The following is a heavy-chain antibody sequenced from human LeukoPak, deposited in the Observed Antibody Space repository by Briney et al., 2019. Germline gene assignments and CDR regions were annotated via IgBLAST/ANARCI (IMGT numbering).Heavy chain of an antibody. CDR3: VRDHCTSNDCYEEQYYGLGV. CDR2: INANSGGT. Sequence: ASVKVSCKASGYTFIAYYIQWVRQAPGQGLEWMGWINANSGGTKYAQKFQGRVSMTRDMSIGTAYLEMSRLRSDDTAVYYCVRDHCTSNDCYEEQYYGLGVWGQGTTVTVSS. V-gene: IGHV1-2*02. CDR1: GYTFIAYY. D-gene: IGHD2-2*01. J-gene: IGHJ6*02.